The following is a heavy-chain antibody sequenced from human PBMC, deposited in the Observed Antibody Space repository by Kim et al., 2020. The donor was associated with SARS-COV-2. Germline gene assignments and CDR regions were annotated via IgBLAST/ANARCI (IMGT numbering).Heavy chain of an antibody. V-gene: IGHV3-23*01. D-gene: IGHD6-13*01. CDR3: AKDPRAAGVYYVDY. J-gene: IGHJ4*02. Sequence: ADSVKGRFTITRDNSKNTLDLQMNSLRAEDTAVYYCAKDPRAAGVYYVDYWGQGTLVTVSS.